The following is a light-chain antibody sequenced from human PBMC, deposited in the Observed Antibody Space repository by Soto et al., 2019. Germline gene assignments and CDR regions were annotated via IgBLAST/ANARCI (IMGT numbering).Light chain of an antibody. V-gene: IGKV3-11*01. CDR3: QQRTNWPLT. CDR1: QSVSNY. CDR2: DAS. J-gene: IGKJ4*01. Sequence: EIVMTQSPATLSVSPVERATLSCRASQSVSNYLAWYQQKPGQAPRLLIYDASNRATGIPARFSGSGSGTDFALTISSLEHEDFAVYYCQQRTNWPLTFGGGTKVDIK.